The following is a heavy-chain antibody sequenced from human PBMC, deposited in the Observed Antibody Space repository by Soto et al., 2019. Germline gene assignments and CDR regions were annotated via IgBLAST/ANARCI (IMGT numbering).Heavy chain of an antibody. CDR3: TLHIVVVTSVHNYFNH. V-gene: IGHV3-15*01. CDR2: IKSKTDGETT. Sequence: EVQLVDSGGGMVKPGGSLTLSCAASGFTFSNAWMSWVRQAPGKGWEWVGRIKSKTDGETTDYAAPVKGRFTISRDDSKNTMYLQMNSLQIEDTAVYYCTLHIVVVTSVHNYFNHWGQGTLVTVSS. J-gene: IGHJ4*02. CDR1: GFTFSNAW. D-gene: IGHD2-21*02.